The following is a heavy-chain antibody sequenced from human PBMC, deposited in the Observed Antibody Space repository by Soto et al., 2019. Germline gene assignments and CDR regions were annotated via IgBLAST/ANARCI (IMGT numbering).Heavy chain of an antibody. Sequence: QVQLQESGPGLVKPSETLSLTCTVSGGSISTYYWNWIRQPPGKGLEWIGYIYYTGNTNYNPSLKSRVTISVDTSKNQFSLKLRSVIAADTAVYYCARVSGGDYGRPFDYWGQGTLVTVSS. D-gene: IGHD4-17*01. V-gene: IGHV4-59*01. CDR2: IYYTGNT. CDR3: ARVSGGDYGRPFDY. CDR1: GGSISTYY. J-gene: IGHJ4*02.